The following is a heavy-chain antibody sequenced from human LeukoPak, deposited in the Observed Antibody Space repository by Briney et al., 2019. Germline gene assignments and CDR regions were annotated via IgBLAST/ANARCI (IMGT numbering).Heavy chain of an antibody. J-gene: IGHJ4*02. V-gene: IGHV3-33*01. CDR3: AREGPRGNSQFDY. CDR1: GFTFSNYG. Sequence: SGGSLRLSCAASGFTFSNYGMYWVRQAPGKGLEWVALIWYDGSNKYYADSVKGRLTISRGNSKNTLYLQMNSLRAEDTAVYYCAREGPRGNSQFDYWGQGTLVTVSS. CDR2: IWYDGSNK.